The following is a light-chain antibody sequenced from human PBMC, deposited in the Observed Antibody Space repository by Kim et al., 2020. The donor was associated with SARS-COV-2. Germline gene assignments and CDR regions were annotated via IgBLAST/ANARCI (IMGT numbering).Light chain of an antibody. J-gene: IGKJ4*01. CDR1: HNIDTY. CDR2: DAS. Sequence: PVERATLASRASHNIDTYLAWYQQRPGQAPRLLVYDASNRATGVPDRFSCSGSGTDFTLTISSLEPEDFSIYYCQQRNSWPPAVTFGGGTKVDIK. V-gene: IGKV3-11*01. CDR3: QQRNSWPPAVT.